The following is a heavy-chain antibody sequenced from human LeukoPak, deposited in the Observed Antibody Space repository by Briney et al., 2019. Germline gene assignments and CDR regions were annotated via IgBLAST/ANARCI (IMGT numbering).Heavy chain of an antibody. J-gene: IGHJ3*02. CDR3: AKDRSMYYYDSSGYYPDAFDI. CDR1: GFTFSSYG. V-gene: IGHV3-30*18. D-gene: IGHD3-22*01. CDR2: ISYDGSNK. Sequence: GGSLRLSCAASGFTFSSYGMHWVRQAPGKGLEWVAVISYDGSNKYYADSVKGRFTISRDNSKNTLYLQMNSLRAEDTAVYYCAKDRSMYYYDSSGYYPDAFDIWGQGTIVTVSS.